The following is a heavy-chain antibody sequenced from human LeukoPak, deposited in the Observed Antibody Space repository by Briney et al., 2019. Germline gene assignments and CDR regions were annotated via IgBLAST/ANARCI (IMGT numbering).Heavy chain of an antibody. CDR2: ISSSSSYI. Sequence: GGSLRLSCAASGFTFSWYTMNWVRQAPGKGLEWVSIISSSSSYIYYADSVKGRFTISRDNAKNSLYLQMNSLRAEDTAVYYCARTGVGATTAAFDIWGRGTMVTVSS. J-gene: IGHJ3*02. V-gene: IGHV3-21*01. CDR3: ARTGVGATTAAFDI. CDR1: GFTFSWYT. D-gene: IGHD1-26*01.